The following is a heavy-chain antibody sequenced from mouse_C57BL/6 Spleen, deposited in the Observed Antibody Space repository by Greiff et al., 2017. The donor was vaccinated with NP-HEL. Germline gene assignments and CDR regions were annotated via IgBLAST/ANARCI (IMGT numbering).Heavy chain of an antibody. D-gene: IGHD3-2*02. CDR1: GFSLTSYG. CDR3: AKQAAQATEAWFAY. J-gene: IGHJ3*01. V-gene: IGHV2-3*01. CDR2: IWGDGST. Sequence: QVQLQQSGPGLVAPSQSLSITCTVSGFSLTSYGVSWVRQPPGKGLEWLGVIWGDGSTNYHSALISRLSISKDNSKSQVFLKLNSLQTDDTATYYCAKQAAQATEAWFAYWGQGTLVTVSA.